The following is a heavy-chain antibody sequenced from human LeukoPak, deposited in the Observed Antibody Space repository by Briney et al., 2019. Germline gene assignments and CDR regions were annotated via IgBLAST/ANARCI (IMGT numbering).Heavy chain of an antibody. Sequence: GGSLRLSCAASGFTFSSYSMNWVRQAPGKGLEWASSISSSSSYIYYADSVKGRFTISRDNAKNSLYLQMNNLRAEDTAVYYCARDPGSGWYSDYWGQGTLVTVSS. CDR1: GFTFSSYS. CDR2: ISSSSSYI. V-gene: IGHV3-21*01. J-gene: IGHJ4*02. CDR3: ARDPGSGWYSDY. D-gene: IGHD6-19*01.